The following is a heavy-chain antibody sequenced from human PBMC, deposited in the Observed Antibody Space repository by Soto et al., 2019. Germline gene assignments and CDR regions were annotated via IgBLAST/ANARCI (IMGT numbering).Heavy chain of an antibody. V-gene: IGHV3-30*18. J-gene: IGHJ6*02. CDR2: ISYDGGKT. CDR1: GFTFSSYG. D-gene: IGHD3-22*01. Sequence: GGSLRLSCAASGFTFSSYGMHWVRQAPGKGLEWVAVISYDGGKTYYADSVKGRLSISRDNSKNTLYLQMNSLRAEDTAVYYCAKDDRSGFGHYGMDVWGQGTTVTVSS. CDR3: AKDDRSGFGHYGMDV.